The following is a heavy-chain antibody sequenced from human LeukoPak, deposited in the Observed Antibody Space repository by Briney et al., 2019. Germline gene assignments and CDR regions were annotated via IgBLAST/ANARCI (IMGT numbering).Heavy chain of an antibody. CDR2: IYHSGST. CDR1: DDSISDYY. V-gene: IGHV4-59*12. Sequence: PSETLSLTCTVSDDSISDYYRGWIRQPPGKGLEWIGYIYHSGSTYYNPSLKSRVTISVDRSKNQFSLKLSSVTAADTAVYYCARDTIAALFFDYWGQGTLVTVSS. CDR3: ARDTIAALFFDY. J-gene: IGHJ4*02. D-gene: IGHD6-6*01.